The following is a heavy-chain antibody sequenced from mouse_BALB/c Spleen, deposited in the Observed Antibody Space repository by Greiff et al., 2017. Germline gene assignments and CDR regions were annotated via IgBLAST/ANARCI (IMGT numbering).Heavy chain of an antibody. CDR3: AREGYGNLFAY. D-gene: IGHD2-10*02. J-gene: IGHJ3*01. CDR1: GYSITSDYA. Sequence: EVKLQESGPGLVKPSQSLSLTCTVTGYSITSDYAWNWIRQFPGNKLEWMGYISYSGSTSYNPSLKSRISITRDTSKNQFFLQLNSVTTEDTATYYCAREGYGNLFAYWGQGTLVTVSA. V-gene: IGHV3-2*02. CDR2: ISYSGST.